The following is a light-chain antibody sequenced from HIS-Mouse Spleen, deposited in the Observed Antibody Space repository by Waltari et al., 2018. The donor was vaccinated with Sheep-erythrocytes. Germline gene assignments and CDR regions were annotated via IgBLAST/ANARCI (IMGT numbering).Light chain of an antibody. J-gene: IGKJ4*02. CDR3: QQYYSDPLT. CDR2: AAS. Sequence: AIRMTQSPSSFSASTGDRVTITCRASQGISRYLAWYQQKPGKAPKLLIYAASTLQSVVPSRFSGSGSGTDFTLTSSCLQSEDFATYYCQQYYSDPLTCGGGTKVEIK. V-gene: IGKV1-8*01. CDR1: QGISRY.